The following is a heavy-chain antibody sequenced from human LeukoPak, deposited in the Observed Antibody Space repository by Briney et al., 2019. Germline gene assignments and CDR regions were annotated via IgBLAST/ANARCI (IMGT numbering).Heavy chain of an antibody. Sequence: TGGSLRLSCAASGFPFSNYWMTWVRQAPGKGLEWVASIMQGGSEKYYVDSVKGRFTISRDNAKNSLYLQMSTLRAEDTTVYYCASWGAGGNSWGQGTLVTVSS. V-gene: IGHV3-7*01. CDR3: ASWGAGGNS. D-gene: IGHD3-16*01. CDR2: IMQGGSEK. J-gene: IGHJ4*02. CDR1: GFPFSNYW.